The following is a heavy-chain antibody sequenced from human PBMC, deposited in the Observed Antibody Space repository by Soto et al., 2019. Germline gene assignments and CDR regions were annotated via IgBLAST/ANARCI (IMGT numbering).Heavy chain of an antibody. J-gene: IGHJ4*02. CDR1: GGTFSSYA. CDR3: ARPRTPHSTNYYFDY. V-gene: IGHV1-69*01. CDR2: IIPIFGTA. Sequence: QVQLVQSGAEVKKPGSSVKVSCKASGGTFSSYAISGVRQAPGQGLEWMGGIIPIFGTANYAQKFQGRVTITADESTSTAYMELSSLRSEDTAVYYCARPRTPHSTNYYFDYWGQGTLVTVSS. D-gene: IGHD6-13*01.